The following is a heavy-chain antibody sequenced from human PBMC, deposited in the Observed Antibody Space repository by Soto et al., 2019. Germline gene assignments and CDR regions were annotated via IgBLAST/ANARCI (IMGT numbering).Heavy chain of an antibody. CDR2: INPSSGAT. V-gene: IGHV1-46*01. J-gene: IGHJ4*02. CDR1: GYNFIAYY. Sequence: QVQLVQSGAEVKKPGSSVKLSCKASGYNFIAYYIYWVRQAPGQGPEWMGMINPSSGATNYAQKFQGRVTVTTDTSTSTAYLELSSLRFEDAAVYYCAKYCGGDCRHFDAWGQGTLVTVSS. CDR3: AKYCGGDCRHFDA. D-gene: IGHD2-21*02.